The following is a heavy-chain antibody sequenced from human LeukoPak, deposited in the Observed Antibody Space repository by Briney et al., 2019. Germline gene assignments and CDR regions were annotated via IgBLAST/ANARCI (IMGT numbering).Heavy chain of an antibody. J-gene: IGHJ4*02. D-gene: IGHD3-3*01. CDR3: ARVGGITIFGVPIPHLLDY. Sequence: SETLSLICTVSGGSISIYYWSWIRQPAGKGLEWIGRIYTSGSTNYNPSLKSRVTMSVDTSKNQFSLKLNSVTAADTAVYYCARVGGITIFGVPIPHLLDYWGQGTLVTVSS. CDR2: IYTSGST. V-gene: IGHV4-4*07. CDR1: GGSISIYY.